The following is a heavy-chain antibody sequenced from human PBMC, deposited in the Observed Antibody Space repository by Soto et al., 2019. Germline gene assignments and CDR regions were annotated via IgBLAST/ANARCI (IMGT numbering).Heavy chain of an antibody. Sequence: ASVKVSCKASGYTFTSYYIHWVRQAPGQGLEWMGIINPSGGSTSYAQKFQGRVTMTRDTSTSTVYMELSSLRSEDTAVYYCARETIAVAVFDYWGQGTLVTVSS. J-gene: IGHJ4*02. D-gene: IGHD6-19*01. CDR2: INPSGGST. V-gene: IGHV1-46*03. CDR3: ARETIAVAVFDY. CDR1: GYTFTSYY.